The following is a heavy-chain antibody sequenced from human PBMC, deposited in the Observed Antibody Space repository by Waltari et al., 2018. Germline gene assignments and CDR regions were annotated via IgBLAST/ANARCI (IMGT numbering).Heavy chain of an antibody. CDR2: IYPGDSDT. D-gene: IGHD3-22*01. CDR3: ARRYYYDSSAGDAFDI. V-gene: IGHV5-51*01. J-gene: IGHJ3*02. Sequence: EVQLVQSGAEVKKPGESLKISCKGSGYSFTSYWLGWVRQMPGKGLEWMGIIYPGDSDTRYSPSVQGQVTISADKSISTAYLQWSSLKASDTAMYYCARRYYYDSSAGDAFDIWGQGTMVTVSS. CDR1: GYSFTSYW.